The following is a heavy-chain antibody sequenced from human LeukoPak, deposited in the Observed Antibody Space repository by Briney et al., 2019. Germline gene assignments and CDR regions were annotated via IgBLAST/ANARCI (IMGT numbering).Heavy chain of an antibody. CDR1: GFTFSSYG. CDR3: AKWDSSSSSFDY. V-gene: IGHV3-30*02. Sequence: GGSLRLSCAASGFTFSSYGMHWVRQAPGKGLEWVAFIRYDGSNKYYADSVKGRFTISRDNSKNTLYLQMNSLRAEDTAGYYCAKWDSSSSSFDYWGQGTLVTVSS. D-gene: IGHD6-6*01. J-gene: IGHJ4*02. CDR2: IRYDGSNK.